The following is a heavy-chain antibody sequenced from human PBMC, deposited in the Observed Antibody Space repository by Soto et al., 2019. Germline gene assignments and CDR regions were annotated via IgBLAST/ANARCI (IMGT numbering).Heavy chain of an antibody. V-gene: IGHV1-69*13. D-gene: IGHD3-22*01. CDR1: GGTFSSYA. CDR2: IIPIFGTA. Sequence: ASVKVSCKASGGTFSSYAICWVRQAPGQGLEWMGGIIPIFGTANYAQKFQGRVTITADESTSTAYMELSSLRSEDTAVYYCAREFGIVVVAFDIWGQGTMVTVSS. J-gene: IGHJ3*02. CDR3: AREFGIVVVAFDI.